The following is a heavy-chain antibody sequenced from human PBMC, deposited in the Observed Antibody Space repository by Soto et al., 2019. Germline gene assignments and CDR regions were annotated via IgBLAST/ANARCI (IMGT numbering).Heavy chain of an antibody. J-gene: IGHJ4*02. CDR1: GGSFSGYY. V-gene: IGHV4-34*01. Sequence: VQLLQWGAGLLKPSETLSLTCAVYGGSFSGYYWSWIRQPPGKGLEWIGEIHHSGRTNYKPSLKSRVTISVDTSKNQFSLKVTSVTAADTDVYYCARGPEQWPLDYWGQGTLVTVSS. CDR3: ARGPEQWPLDY. D-gene: IGHD2-8*01. CDR2: IHHSGRT.